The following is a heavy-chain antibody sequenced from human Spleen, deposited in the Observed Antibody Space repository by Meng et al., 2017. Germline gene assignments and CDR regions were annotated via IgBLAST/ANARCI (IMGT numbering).Heavy chain of an antibody. V-gene: IGHV3-74*03. CDR1: GFTFSSYN. J-gene: IGHJ3*02. Sequence: GESLKISCAASGFTFSSYNMHWVRQTPGEGLVWVSRINTDASITTYADSVKGRFTISRDDAKNTVYLQMNSLRAEDTAVYYCAREYYDSSGYYFYAFDIWGQGTMVTVSS. CDR3: AREYYDSSGYYFYAFDI. D-gene: IGHD3-22*01. CDR2: INTDASIT.